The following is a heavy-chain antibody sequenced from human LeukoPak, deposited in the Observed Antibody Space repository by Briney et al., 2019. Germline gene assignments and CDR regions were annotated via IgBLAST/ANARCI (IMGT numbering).Heavy chain of an antibody. CDR2: ISGGGDAT. V-gene: IGHV3-23*01. CDR3: ARAGRGLRYFDWLTYDY. D-gene: IGHD3-9*01. Sequence: GGSLRLSCAASDFSFITYAMSWVRQAPGKGLEWVSTISGGGDATYYADSVKGRFTISRDNAKNTLYLQMNSLRAEDTAVYYCARAGRGLRYFDWLTYDYWGQGTLVTVSS. J-gene: IGHJ4*02. CDR1: DFSFITYA.